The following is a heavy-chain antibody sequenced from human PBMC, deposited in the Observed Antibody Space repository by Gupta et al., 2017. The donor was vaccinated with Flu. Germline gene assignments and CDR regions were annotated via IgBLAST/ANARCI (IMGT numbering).Heavy chain of an antibody. Sequence: QVQLQESGPGLVKPSETLSLTCSVSGASINNHYWSWIRQPPGKGLEWIGYIYYGGSTNANPSLKGRVTMSVDKSQNQFYLEVNSVADADTAVYYGARGMRYYDWFDLDVGGQGTLVTVSS. J-gene: IGHJ4*02. CDR2: IYYGGST. CDR3: ARGMRYYDWFDLDV. CDR1: GASINNHY. V-gene: IGHV4-59*11. D-gene: IGHD3-9*01.